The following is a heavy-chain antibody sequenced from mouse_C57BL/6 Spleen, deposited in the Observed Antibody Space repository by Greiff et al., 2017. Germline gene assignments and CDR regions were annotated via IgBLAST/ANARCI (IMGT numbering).Heavy chain of an antibody. CDR3: ASPHYYGSSSYAMDY. D-gene: IGHD1-1*01. V-gene: IGHV1-69*01. CDR1: GHTFTSHW. J-gene: IGHJ4*01. Sequence: QVQLQQPGAELVMPGASVKLSCKASGHTFTSHWMHWVKQRPGQGLEWIGEIDPPDSYTNYNQKFKGKSTLTVDKSSSTAYMQLSSLTSEDSAVYYCASPHYYGSSSYAMDYWGQGTSVTVSS. CDR2: IDPPDSYT.